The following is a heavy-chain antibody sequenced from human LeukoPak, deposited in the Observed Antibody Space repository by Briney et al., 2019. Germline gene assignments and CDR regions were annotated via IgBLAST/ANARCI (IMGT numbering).Heavy chain of an antibody. Sequence: PGGSLRLSCAASGFTFSSYAMTWVRLAPGKGLEWVSTITGSGGNTDYADSVKGRFTISRDNSKNTLYLQMNSLRAEDTAVYYCAKAVKTAAGSYYDYWGQGTLVTVSS. CDR3: AKAVKTAAGSYYDY. V-gene: IGHV3-23*01. CDR2: ITGSGGNT. CDR1: GFTFSSYA. J-gene: IGHJ4*02. D-gene: IGHD3-10*01.